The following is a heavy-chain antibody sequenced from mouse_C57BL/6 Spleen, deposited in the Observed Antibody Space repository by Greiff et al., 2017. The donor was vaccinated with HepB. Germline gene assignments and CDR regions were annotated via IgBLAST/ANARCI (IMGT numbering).Heavy chain of an antibody. D-gene: IGHD1-1*01. V-gene: IGHV1-39*01. CDR3: ARKGGHYYGSSSSYAMDY. Sequence: VQLKESGPELVKPGASVKISCKASGYSFTDYNMNWVKQSNGKSLEWIGVINPNYGATSYNQKFKGKATLTVDQSSRTAYMQLNSLTSEDSAVYYCARKGGHYYGSSSSYAMDYWGQGTSVTVSS. CDR1: GYSFTDYN. CDR2: INPNYGAT. J-gene: IGHJ4*01.